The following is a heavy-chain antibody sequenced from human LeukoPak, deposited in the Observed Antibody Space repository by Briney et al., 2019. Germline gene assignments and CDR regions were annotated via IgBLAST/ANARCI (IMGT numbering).Heavy chain of an antibody. CDR2: IRSKAYGGTT. CDR3: TRVGSSSSFDY. CDR1: GFTFGDYA. V-gene: IGHV3-49*04. J-gene: IGHJ4*02. D-gene: IGHD6-6*01. Sequence: PGRSLRLSCTASGFTFGDYAMSWVRQAPGKGLEWGGFIRSKAYGGTTEYAASVKGRFTISRDDSKSIAYLQMNSLKTEDTAVYYCTRVGSSSSFDYWGQGTLVTVSS.